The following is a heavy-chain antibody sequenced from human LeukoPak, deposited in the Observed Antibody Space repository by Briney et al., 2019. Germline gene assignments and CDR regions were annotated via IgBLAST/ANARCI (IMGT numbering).Heavy chain of an antibody. CDR2: IYHSGST. J-gene: IGHJ4*02. CDR1: GGSISSGGYS. V-gene: IGHV4-30-2*01. Sequence: SETLSLTCAVSGGSISSGGYSWSWIRQPPGKGLEWIGYIYHSGSTYYNPSLKSRVTISVDRSKNQFSLELSSVTAADTAVYYCARVDGYPHFDYWGQGTLVTVSS. D-gene: IGHD5-24*01. CDR3: ARVDGYPHFDY.